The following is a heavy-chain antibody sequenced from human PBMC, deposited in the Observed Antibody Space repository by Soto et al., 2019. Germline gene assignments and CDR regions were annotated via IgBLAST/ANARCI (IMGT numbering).Heavy chain of an antibody. CDR3: ARTRAMESSTWDFDY. D-gene: IGHD6-13*01. J-gene: IGHJ4*02. Sequence: SGPTLVNPTQTLTLTCTFSGFSLSTSGMCVSWIRQPPGKALEWLALIDWDDDKYYSTSLKTRLTISKDTSKNQVVLTMTNMDAVDTAAYYCARTRAMESSTWDFDYWGQGTLVTVSS. CDR2: IDWDDDK. V-gene: IGHV2-70*01. CDR1: GFSLSTSGMC.